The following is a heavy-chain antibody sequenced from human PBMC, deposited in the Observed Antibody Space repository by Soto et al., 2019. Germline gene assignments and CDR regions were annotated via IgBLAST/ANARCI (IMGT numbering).Heavy chain of an antibody. D-gene: IGHD3-9*01. V-gene: IGHV4-31*03. CDR2: IYYSGST. Sequence: QVQLQESGPGLVKPSQTLSLTCTVSGGSISSGGYYWSWIRQHPGKGLEWIGYIYYSGSTYYNPSHKRRVTISVDTSKNQVSLKLSSVTAADTAVYYCAREAGNYDILTGFYYYYGMDVWGQGTTVTVSS. J-gene: IGHJ6*02. CDR3: AREAGNYDILTGFYYYYGMDV. CDR1: GGSISSGGYY.